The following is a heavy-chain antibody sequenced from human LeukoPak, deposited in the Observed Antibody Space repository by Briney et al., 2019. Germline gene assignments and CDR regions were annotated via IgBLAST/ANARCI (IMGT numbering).Heavy chain of an antibody. V-gene: IGHV3-66*02. D-gene: IGHD2-2*01. Sequence: GGSLILSCAASGFTVSSNYMSWVRQSPGKGLEWVSVIYSGGSTYYTDSVKGRFTISRDNSKNTLYLQMNRLRAEDTAVYYCARDGCSSTSCYSYHYYYYMDVWGKGNTVTVSS. J-gene: IGHJ6*03. CDR3: ARDGCSSTSCYSYHYYYYMDV. CDR1: GFTVSSNY. CDR2: IYSGGST.